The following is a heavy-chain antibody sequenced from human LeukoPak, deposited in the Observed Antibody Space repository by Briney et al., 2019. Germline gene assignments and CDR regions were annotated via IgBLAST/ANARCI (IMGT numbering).Heavy chain of an antibody. CDR2: IIPIIGTT. CDR1: VGAFSSYA. V-gene: IGHV1-69*13. CDR3: ARFAAVLLGFEEGCYFDY. D-gene: IGHD3-10*01. Sequence: ASVKVSCKASVGAFSSYAISWVRQAPGQGLEWMGGIIPIIGTTHYAQKFQGRVTITADESTTTAYMELSSLRSEDTAVYYCARFAAVLLGFEEGCYFDYWGQGTLVTVSS. J-gene: IGHJ4*02.